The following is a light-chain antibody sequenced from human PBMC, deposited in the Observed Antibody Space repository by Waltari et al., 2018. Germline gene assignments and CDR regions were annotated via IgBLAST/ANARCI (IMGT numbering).Light chain of an antibody. V-gene: IGKV3-15*01. CDR1: QSVNKN. J-gene: IGKJ3*01. Sequence: EIVMTQSQAILSVSPGETATLSCRASQSVNKNLAWYQQRPCQAPRLLILCASTRASDLTARVSGSGSGTEFNLTINALQSEDFAVYYCQQYSDWPPGGTFGPGTKVDLK. CDR2: CAS. CDR3: QQYSDWPPGGT.